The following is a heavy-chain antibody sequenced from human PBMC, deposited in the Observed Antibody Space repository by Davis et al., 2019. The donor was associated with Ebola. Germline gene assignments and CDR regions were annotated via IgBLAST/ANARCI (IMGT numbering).Heavy chain of an antibody. CDR2: ISAYNGNT. CDR3: ARDPYSGSYLYYYYGMDV. V-gene: IGHV1-18*01. Sequence: AASVKVSCKASGYTFTSYGISWVRQAPGQGLEWMGWISAYNGNTNYAQKLQGRVTMTTDTSTSTAYMELRSLRSDDTAVYYCARDPYSGSYLYYYYGMDVWGKGTTVTVSS. D-gene: IGHD1-26*01. CDR1: GYTFTSYG. J-gene: IGHJ6*04.